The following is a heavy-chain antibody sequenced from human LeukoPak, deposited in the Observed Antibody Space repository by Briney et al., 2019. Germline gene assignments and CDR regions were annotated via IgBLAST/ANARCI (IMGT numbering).Heavy chain of an antibody. CDR2: ISSSGRTI. CDR3: ARDRGYDILSYGMDA. D-gene: IGHD3-9*01. CDR1: GFTFSRYE. J-gene: IGHJ6*02. Sequence: GGSLRLSCAASGFTFSRYEMNCVPQAPGKGLVWVSYISSSGRTIYYADSVKGRFTISRDNAKNSLYLQMNSLRAEDTAVYYCARDRGYDILSYGMDAWGQGTTVTVSS. V-gene: IGHV3-48*03.